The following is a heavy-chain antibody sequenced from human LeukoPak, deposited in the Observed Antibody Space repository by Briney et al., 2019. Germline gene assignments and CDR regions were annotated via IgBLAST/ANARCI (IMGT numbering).Heavy chain of an antibody. D-gene: IGHD2-8*01. J-gene: IGHJ4*02. Sequence: SETLSLTCAVYGGSFSGDYWSWIRQPPGKGLEWIGEINHSGSTNYNPSLKSRVTISVDTSKKQFSLKLRSVTAADTAVYYCALGYCINGVCYGLDYWGQGTLVTVSS. CDR1: GGSFSGDY. CDR2: INHSGST. CDR3: ALGYCINGVCYGLDY. V-gene: IGHV4-34*01.